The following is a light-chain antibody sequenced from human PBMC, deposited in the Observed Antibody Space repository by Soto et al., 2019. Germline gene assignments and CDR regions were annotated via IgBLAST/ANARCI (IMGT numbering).Light chain of an antibody. CDR1: QSVLYNSNNKNY. Sequence: DIVMTQSPDSLAVSLGERATINCKSSQSVLYNSNNKNYLAWYQQKPGQPPKLLIYWASTRESGVPDRFSGSGSGTDFTLTISSLQAEDVAVYHCQQYFNTPPTFGQGTKVEIK. V-gene: IGKV4-1*01. J-gene: IGKJ1*01. CDR3: QQYFNTPPT. CDR2: WAS.